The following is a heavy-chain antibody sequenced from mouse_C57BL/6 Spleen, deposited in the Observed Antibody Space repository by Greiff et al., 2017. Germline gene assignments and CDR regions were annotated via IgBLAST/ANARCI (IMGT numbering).Heavy chain of an antibody. CDR1: GYSITSGYY. V-gene: IGHV3-6*01. CDR3: ARAIYGYDEVYYFDY. Sequence: ESGPGLVKPSQSLSLTCSVTGYSITSGYYWNWIRQFPGNKLEWMGYISYDGSNNYNPSLKNRISITRDTSKNQFFLKLNSVTTEDTATYYCARAIYGYDEVYYFDYWGQGTTLTVSS. CDR2: ISYDGSN. D-gene: IGHD2-2*01. J-gene: IGHJ2*01.